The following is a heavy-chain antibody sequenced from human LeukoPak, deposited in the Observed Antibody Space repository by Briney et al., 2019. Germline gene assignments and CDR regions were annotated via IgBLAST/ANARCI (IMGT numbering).Heavy chain of an antibody. J-gene: IGHJ6*03. CDR1: GFTFSSYW. Sequence: PGGSLRLSCAASGFTFSSYWMHWVRHAPGKGLEWVSGINWNGGSTGYADSVKGRFTISRDNAKNSLYLQMNSLRAEDTALYYGARSTYYYGSGSPITRLGYYYYMDVWGKGTTVTVSS. CDR3: ARSTYYYGSGSPITRLGYYYYMDV. V-gene: IGHV3-20*04. D-gene: IGHD3-10*01. CDR2: INWNGGST.